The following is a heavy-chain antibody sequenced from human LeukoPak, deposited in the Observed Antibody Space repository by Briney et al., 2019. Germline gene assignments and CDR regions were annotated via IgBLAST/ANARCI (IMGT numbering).Heavy chain of an antibody. D-gene: IGHD3-22*01. Sequence: GASVKVSCKASEYTFTSYYMHWVRQAPGQGLEWMGIINPSGGSTSYAQKFQGRVTMTRDTSTSTVYMELSSLRSEDTAVYYCARGSSSGYYIEYFQHWGLGTLVTVSS. CDR2: INPSGGST. CDR3: ARGSSSGYYIEYFQH. CDR1: EYTFTSYY. V-gene: IGHV1-46*01. J-gene: IGHJ1*01.